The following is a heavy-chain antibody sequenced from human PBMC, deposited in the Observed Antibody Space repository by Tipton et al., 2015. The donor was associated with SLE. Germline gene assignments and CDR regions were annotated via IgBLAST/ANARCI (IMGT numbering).Heavy chain of an antibody. CDR2: IYHSGST. D-gene: IGHD6-13*01. J-gene: IGHJ4*02. CDR3: ARGVAAAGMGFDY. V-gene: IGHV4-59*08. Sequence: TLSLTCTVSGGSISGYYWSWIRQPPGKGLEWIGYIYHSGSTNYNPSLKSRVTISVDTSKNQFSLKLSSVTAADTAVYYCARGVAAAGMGFDYWGQGTLVTVSS. CDR1: GGSISGYY.